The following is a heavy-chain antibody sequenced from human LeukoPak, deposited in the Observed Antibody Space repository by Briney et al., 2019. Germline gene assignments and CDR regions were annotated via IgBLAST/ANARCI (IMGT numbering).Heavy chain of an antibody. J-gene: IGHJ4*02. V-gene: IGHV1-46*01. D-gene: IGHD3-22*01. CDR3: AKIRPTNLYYYDSSGYGNFDY. CDR1: GYTFSAFY. Sequence: ASVKVSCKTSGYTFSAFYMHWVRQAPGQGLEWMGIINPSGGSTSYAQKFQGRVTMTRDMSTSTVYMELSSLRSEDTAVYYCAKIRPTNLYYYDSSGYGNFDYWGQGTLVTVSS. CDR2: INPSGGST.